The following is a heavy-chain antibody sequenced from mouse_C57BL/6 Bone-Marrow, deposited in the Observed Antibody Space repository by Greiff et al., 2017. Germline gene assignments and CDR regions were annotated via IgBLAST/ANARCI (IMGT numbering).Heavy chain of an antibody. CDR2: IYPTSGRT. Sequence: QVQLQQPGAELVKPGASVKMSCKASGYTFTSYWITWVKPRPGQGLEWIGDIYPTSGRTNYTEKFKSKAILTVDTSSNTAYLQLSSLTSEDSAVFYCARAGPLGRSFDYWGQGTTLTVSS. CDR3: ARAGPLGRSFDY. J-gene: IGHJ2*01. D-gene: IGHD4-1*01. CDR1: GYTFTSYW. V-gene: IGHV1-55*01.